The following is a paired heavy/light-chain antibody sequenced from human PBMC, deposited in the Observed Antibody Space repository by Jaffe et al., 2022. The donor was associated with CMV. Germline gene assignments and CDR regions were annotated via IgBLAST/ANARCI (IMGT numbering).Heavy chain of an antibody. CDR3: AKGQTWELLIYGMDV. D-gene: IGHD1-26*01. CDR1: GFTFNRFA. CDR2: ISGSGTTT. Sequence: EEQLLESGGGLVQPGGSLRLTCVDSGFTFNRFAMTWVRQAPGKGLEWVSAISGSGTTTFYADSVKGRFTISRDNSKNTLYLQMKSLRAEDTAVYYCAKGQTWELLIYGMDVWGQGTTVTVSS. V-gene: IGHV3-23*01. J-gene: IGHJ6*02.
Light chain of an antibody. Sequence: QSVLTQPPSASGTPGQRVIISCSGSSSNIGSNTVNWYQHLPGMAPKLLMYSNDQRPSGVPDRFSGSKSGTSASLAISGLQSEDEADYYCGAWDDSLNGYVFGSGTKVTVL. CDR3: GAWDDSLNGYV. CDR2: SND. V-gene: IGLV1-44*01. J-gene: IGLJ1*01. CDR1: SSNIGSNT.